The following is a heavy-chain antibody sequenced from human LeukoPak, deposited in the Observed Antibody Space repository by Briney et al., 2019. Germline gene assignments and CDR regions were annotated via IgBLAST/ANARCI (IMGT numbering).Heavy chain of an antibody. CDR3: ARWVGNRNWFDP. Sequence: SETLSLTCTVSGGSISSGSYLWGCIRQSPGKGLEWIGSISYSGSTYYNPSLKTRVTVSVDTSKNQFSLKVTSVTAADTAVYYCARWVGNRNWFDPWGQGTPVTVSS. CDR2: ISYSGST. CDR1: GGSISSGSYL. D-gene: IGHD1-26*01. V-gene: IGHV4-39*07. J-gene: IGHJ5*02.